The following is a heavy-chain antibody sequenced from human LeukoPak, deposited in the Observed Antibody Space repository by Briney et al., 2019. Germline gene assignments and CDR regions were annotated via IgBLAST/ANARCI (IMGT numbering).Heavy chain of an antibody. V-gene: IGHV4-59*01. CDR1: GGSISSYY. J-gene: IGHJ4*02. CDR2: IYYSGGT. CDR3: ARNYYGSGSYFGY. D-gene: IGHD3-10*01. Sequence: SETLSLTCTVSGGSISSYYWSWIRQPPGKGLEWIGYIYYSGGTNYNPSLKSRVTISVDTSKNQFSLKLSSVTAADTAVYYCARNYYGSGSYFGYWGQGTLVTVSS.